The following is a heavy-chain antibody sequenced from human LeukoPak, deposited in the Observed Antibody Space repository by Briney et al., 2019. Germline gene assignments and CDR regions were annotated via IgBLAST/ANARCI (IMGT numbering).Heavy chain of an antibody. Sequence: SETLSLTCTVSGGSISSSSYYWGWIRQPPGKGLEWIGSIYYSGSTYYNPSLKSRVTISVDTSKDQFSLKLSSVTAADTAVYYCARLSTIFGVVRPPYYFDYWGQGTLVTVSS. V-gene: IGHV4-39*01. CDR3: ARLSTIFGVVRPPYYFDY. CDR2: IYYSGST. J-gene: IGHJ4*02. D-gene: IGHD3-3*01. CDR1: GGSISSSSYY.